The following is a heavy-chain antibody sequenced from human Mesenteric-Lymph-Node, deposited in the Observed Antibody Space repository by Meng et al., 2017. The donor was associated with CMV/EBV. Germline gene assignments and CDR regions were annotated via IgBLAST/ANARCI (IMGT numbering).Heavy chain of an antibody. CDR2: INPNSGGT. D-gene: IGHD5-12*01. CDR3: ARVRGATPVSYYGMDV. Sequence: ASVKVSCKASGYTFTGYYMHWVRQAPGQGLEWMGWINPNSGGTNYAQKFQGRVTMTRDTSSSTAYMELSRLRSDDTAVYYCARVRGATPVSYYGMDVWGQGTTVTVSS. CDR1: GYTFTGYY. V-gene: IGHV1-2*02. J-gene: IGHJ6*02.